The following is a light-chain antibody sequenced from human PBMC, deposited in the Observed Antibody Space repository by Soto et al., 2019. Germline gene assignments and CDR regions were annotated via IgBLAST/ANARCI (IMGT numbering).Light chain of an antibody. J-gene: IGKJ5*01. CDR2: GAS. V-gene: IGKV3-20*01. CDR1: QSVNSKY. CDR3: QQYDNAIT. Sequence: EVVLTQSPDTLSLSPGETATLSCRASQSVNSKYLAWYQQKPGQAPRLLIYGASTRATGIPDRFSGSGAGTDFTLTISRLEHEDFAVFYCQQYDNAITFGQGTRLEI.